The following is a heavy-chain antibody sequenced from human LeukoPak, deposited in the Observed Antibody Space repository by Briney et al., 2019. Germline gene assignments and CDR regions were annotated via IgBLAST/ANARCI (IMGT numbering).Heavy chain of an antibody. V-gene: IGHV3-11*01. D-gene: IGHD5-12*01. Sequence: GGSLRLSCAASGFTLSDYYLSWIRQAPGKGLEWVSYISSSGSTIYYADSVKGRFTISRDNVKNSLYLQMNSLRAEDAAVYYCAREKWLRLGGYFDYWGQGTLVTVSS. CDR2: ISSSGSTI. J-gene: IGHJ4*02. CDR3: AREKWLRLGGYFDY. CDR1: GFTLSDYY.